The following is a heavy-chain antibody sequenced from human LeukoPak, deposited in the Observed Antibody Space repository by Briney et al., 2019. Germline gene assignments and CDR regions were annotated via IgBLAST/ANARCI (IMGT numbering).Heavy chain of an antibody. CDR1: GGSFSGYY. J-gene: IGHJ5*02. CDR2: INHSGST. V-gene: IGHV4-34*01. Sequence: SETLSLTCAVYGGSFSGYYWSWIRLPPGKGLEWIGEINHSGSTNYNPSLKSRVTISVDTSKNQFSLKLSSVTAADTAVYYCARGSWVVISAWGQGTLVTVSS. D-gene: IGHD3-22*01. CDR3: ARGSWVVISA.